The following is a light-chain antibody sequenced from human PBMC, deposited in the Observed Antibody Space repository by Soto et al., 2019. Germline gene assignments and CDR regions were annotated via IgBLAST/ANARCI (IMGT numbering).Light chain of an antibody. CDR3: SSYTSSSTPYV. J-gene: IGLJ1*01. Sequence: QSVLTQPASASWSAARSIAIACTGTSSDVGGYNYVSWYQQDPGKAPKLMIYEVSNRPSGVSSRFSGSKSGNTASLTISGLQAEDEADYYCSSYTSSSTPYVFGTGTKVTVL. CDR2: EVS. V-gene: IGLV2-14*01. CDR1: SSDVGGYNY.